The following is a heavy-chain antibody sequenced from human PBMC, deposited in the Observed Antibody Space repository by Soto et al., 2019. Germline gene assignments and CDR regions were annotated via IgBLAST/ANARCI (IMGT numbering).Heavy chain of an antibody. CDR3: ARNAQWKLKRAYYYYGMDF. D-gene: IGHD6-19*01. CDR2: IIPIFGTA. CDR1: GGTFSSYA. V-gene: IGHV1-69*13. Sequence: SSVKVSCKASGGTFSSYAISWVRQAPGQGLEWMGGIIPIFGTANYAQKFQGRVTITADESTSTAYMELSSLRSEDTAVYYCARNAQWKLKRAYYYYGMDFLGQGTTLTVSS. J-gene: IGHJ6*02.